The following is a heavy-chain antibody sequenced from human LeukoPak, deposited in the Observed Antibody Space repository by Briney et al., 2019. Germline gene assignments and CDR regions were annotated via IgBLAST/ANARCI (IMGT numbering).Heavy chain of an antibody. CDR1: GFSFSDYG. V-gene: IGHV3-33*01. J-gene: IGHJ3*01. CDR2: ICYDGSLE. Sequence: GGALRLSCAASGFSFSDYGMHWVGQAPGGGLEGGAVICYDGSLEYYFDAVKGRFIISRDNYKNTLSLQMNNLRAADTAVSYCARKQAGLHDVLDVWGPGTMVTVS. CDR3: ARKQAGLHDVLDV.